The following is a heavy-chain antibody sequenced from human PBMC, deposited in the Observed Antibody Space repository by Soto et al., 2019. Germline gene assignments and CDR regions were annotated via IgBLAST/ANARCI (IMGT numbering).Heavy chain of an antibody. V-gene: IGHV3-30*18. CDR3: AKGGEAARPGLDY. Sequence: GGSLRLSCAASGFTFSSYGMHWVRQAPGKGLEWVAVISYDGSNKYYADSVKDRFTISRDNSKNTLYLQMNSLRAEDTAVYYCAKGGEAARPGLDYWGQGTLVTVSS. J-gene: IGHJ4*02. CDR1: GFTFSSYG. CDR2: ISYDGSNK. D-gene: IGHD6-6*01.